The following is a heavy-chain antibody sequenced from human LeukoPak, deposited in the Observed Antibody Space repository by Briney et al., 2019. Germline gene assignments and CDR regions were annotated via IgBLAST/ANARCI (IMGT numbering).Heavy chain of an antibody. CDR2: ISSNGGST. V-gene: IGHV3-64*01. J-gene: IGHJ6*03. CDR1: GFTFSSYA. CDR3: ARGTYCSSTSCSQGYYYYMDV. D-gene: IGHD2-2*01. Sequence: PGGSLRLSCAASGFTFSSYAMHWVRQAPGKGLEYVSAISSNGGSTYYANSVKGRFTISRDNSKNTLYLQMGSLRAEDMAVYYCARGTYCSSTSCSQGYYYYMDVWGKGTTVTVSS.